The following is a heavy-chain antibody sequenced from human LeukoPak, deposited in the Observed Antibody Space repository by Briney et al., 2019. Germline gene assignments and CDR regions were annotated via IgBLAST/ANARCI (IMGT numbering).Heavy chain of an antibody. J-gene: IGHJ6*02. CDR2: ISSSSSYI. D-gene: IGHD2-8*01. V-gene: IGHV3-21*01. CDR3: ARDCTNGVCPPEGYYGMDV. CDR1: GFTFSSYS. Sequence: PGGSLRLSCAASGFTFSSYSMNWVRQAPGKGLEWVSSISSSSSYIYYADSVKGRFTISRDNAKNSLYLQMNSLRAEDTAVYYCARDCTNGVCPPEGYYGMDVWGQGTTVTVSS.